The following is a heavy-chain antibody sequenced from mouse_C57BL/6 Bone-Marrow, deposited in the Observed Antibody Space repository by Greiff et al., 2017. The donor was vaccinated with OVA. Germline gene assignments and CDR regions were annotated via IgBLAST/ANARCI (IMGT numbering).Heavy chain of an antibody. J-gene: IGHJ2*01. CDR1: GYTFTDYY. D-gene: IGHD2-5*01. CDR2: ITPYNGGT. Sequence: EVQLQQSGPVLVKPGASVKMSCKASGYTFTDYYMNWVKQSHGKSLEWIGVITPYNGGTSYNQKFKGKATLTVDTSSSTAYMELNSLTSEDSAVYYCGIYSNYGGYWGQGTTLTVSS. CDR3: GIYSNYGGY. V-gene: IGHV1-19*01.